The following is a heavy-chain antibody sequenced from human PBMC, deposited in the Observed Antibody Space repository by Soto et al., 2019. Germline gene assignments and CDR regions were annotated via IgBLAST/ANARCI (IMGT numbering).Heavy chain of an antibody. CDR2: IYHSGST. J-gene: IGHJ4*02. CDR3: AREGCSGGSCYDPFDY. Sequence: SETLSLTCAVSGGSISSGGYSWSWIRQPPGKGLEWIGYIYHSGSTYYNPSLKSRVTISVDRSKNQFSLKLSSVTAADTAVYYCAREGCSGGSCYDPFDYWGQGTLVTVSS. D-gene: IGHD2-15*01. CDR1: GGSISSGGYS. V-gene: IGHV4-30-2*01.